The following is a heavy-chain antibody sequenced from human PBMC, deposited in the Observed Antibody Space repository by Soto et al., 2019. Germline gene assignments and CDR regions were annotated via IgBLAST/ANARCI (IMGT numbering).Heavy chain of an antibody. Sequence: QVQLQESGPGLVKPSQTLSLTCTVSGGSVSSGDYYWSWIRQPPGKGLEWIAYIYYRGNTYYNPSVKSRVTMSVDTTKNQFSLKLTSVTAADTAVYYCARGTYYFDTRGDPRDSWGQGTLVTVSS. V-gene: IGHV4-30-4*01. D-gene: IGHD3-22*01. CDR2: IYYRGNT. J-gene: IGHJ4*02. CDR1: GGSVSSGDYY. CDR3: ARGTYYFDTRGDPRDS.